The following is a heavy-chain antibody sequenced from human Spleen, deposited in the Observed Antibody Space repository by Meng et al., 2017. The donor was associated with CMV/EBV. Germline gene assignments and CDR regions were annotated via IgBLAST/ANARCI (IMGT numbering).Heavy chain of an antibody. CDR1: GFIFSSYS. Sequence: ESLKISCAASGFIFSSYSMHWIRQPPGKGLQWIGEINHSGTTNYNPSLKSRVTISVDTSKNQFSLRLTSVTAADTTIYYCARGRRFVGITTAGTNWFDPWGQGTLVTVSS. CDR2: INHSGTT. CDR3: ARGRRFVGITTAGTNWFDP. J-gene: IGHJ5*02. V-gene: IGHV4-34*01. D-gene: IGHD6-13*01.